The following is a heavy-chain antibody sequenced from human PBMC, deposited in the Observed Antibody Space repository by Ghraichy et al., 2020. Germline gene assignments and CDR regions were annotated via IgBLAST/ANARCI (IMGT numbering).Heavy chain of an antibody. CDR2: ISPDTGDT. CDR3: ARGGTYSFDAFNI. D-gene: IGHD1-26*01. Sequence: ASVKVSCKASGYAFTAYYVHWVRQAPGQGLECMGWISPDTGDTNYAQKFQGRVTMTRDTTISTAHMELGSLTSDETAVYYWARGGTYSFDAFNIWGQGTMVTVSS. V-gene: IGHV1-2*02. J-gene: IGHJ3*02. CDR1: GYAFTAYY.